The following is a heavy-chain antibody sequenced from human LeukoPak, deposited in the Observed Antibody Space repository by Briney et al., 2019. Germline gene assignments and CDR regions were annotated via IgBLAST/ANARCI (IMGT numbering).Heavy chain of an antibody. J-gene: IGHJ4*02. Sequence: GGSLRLSCAASRFTFSDYYMSWIRQAPGKGLEWVSAISGSGGSTYYADSVKGRFTISRDNSKNTLYLQMNSLRAEDTAVYYCAKSPDYDILTGYFDYWGQGTLVTVSS. CDR1: RFTFSDYY. D-gene: IGHD3-9*01. V-gene: IGHV3-23*01. CDR2: ISGSGGST. CDR3: AKSPDYDILTGYFDY.